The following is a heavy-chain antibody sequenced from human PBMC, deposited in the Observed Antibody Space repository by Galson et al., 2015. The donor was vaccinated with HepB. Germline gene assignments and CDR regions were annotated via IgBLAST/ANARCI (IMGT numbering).Heavy chain of an antibody. V-gene: IGHV3-21*04. D-gene: IGHD3-10*01. CDR1: GFSFSSYS. Sequence: SLRLSCAASGFSFSSYSMNWVRQAPGRGLEWVSSISNSGAYKYYANSVKGRFTVSRDNAKNSLYLEMNSLRAEDTAVYYCARDNDHYGSGIYYKYPKQYWYFDLWGRGTLVTVSS. CDR3: ARDNDHYGSGIYYKYPKQYWYFDL. CDR2: ISNSGAYK. J-gene: IGHJ2*01.